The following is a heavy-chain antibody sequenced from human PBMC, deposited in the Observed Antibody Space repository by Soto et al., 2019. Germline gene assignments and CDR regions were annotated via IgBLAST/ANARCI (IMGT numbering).Heavy chain of an antibody. CDR2: MTQDGSEK. CDR3: ARLITPRVLDS. J-gene: IGHJ4*02. V-gene: IGHV3-7*05. D-gene: IGHD1-20*01. Sequence: GGSLRLSCAASGFTFSTYGMHWVRQAPGKGLEWVADMTQDGSEKYYAGSVKGRFTISRDNAKNTLYLQMNSLTTEDTAVYYCARLITPRVLDSWGQGTLVTVSS. CDR1: GFTFSTYG.